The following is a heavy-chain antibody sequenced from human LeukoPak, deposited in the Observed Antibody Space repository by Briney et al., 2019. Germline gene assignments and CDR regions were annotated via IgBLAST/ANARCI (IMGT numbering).Heavy chain of an antibody. CDR3: ARDRAYGDYLDY. D-gene: IGHD4-17*01. Sequence: GGSLRLSCAASGFTFSSYWMHWVRQAPGKGLVWVSRINSDGSSTSYADSVKGRFTISRDNAKNTLYQQMNSLRAEDTAVYYCARDRAYGDYLDYWGQGTLVTVSS. CDR1: GFTFSSYW. V-gene: IGHV3-74*01. CDR2: INSDGSST. J-gene: IGHJ4*02.